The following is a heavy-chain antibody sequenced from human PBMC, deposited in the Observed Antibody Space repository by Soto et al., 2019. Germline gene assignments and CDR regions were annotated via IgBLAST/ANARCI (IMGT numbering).Heavy chain of an antibody. Sequence: LCLTCTVSSGSGSRYYWIWMRQPPGKGLEWIGYIYYSGSTNYNPSLKSRVTISVDTSKNQFSLKLSSVTAADTAVYYCARDSSQYTHYYYYGMDVWGQGTTVTVSS. D-gene: IGHD2-2*02. J-gene: IGHJ6*02. CDR2: IYYSGST. V-gene: IGHV4-59*02. CDR3: ARDSSQYTHYYYYGMDV. CDR1: SGSGSRYY.